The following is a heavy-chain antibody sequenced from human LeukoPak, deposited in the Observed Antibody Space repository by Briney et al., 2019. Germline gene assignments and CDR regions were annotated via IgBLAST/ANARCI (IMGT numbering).Heavy chain of an antibody. V-gene: IGHV4-59*01. J-gene: IGHJ4*02. CDR3: ARGYSSSWYSFPYYFDY. D-gene: IGHD6-13*01. Sequence: SETLSLTCTVSGGSISSYYWSWIRQPPGKGLEWIGYIYYSGSTNYNPSLKSRVTISVDTSKNQFSLKLSSVTAADTAVYYCARGYSSSWYSFPYYFDYWGQGTLVTVSS. CDR2: IYYSGST. CDR1: GGSISSYY.